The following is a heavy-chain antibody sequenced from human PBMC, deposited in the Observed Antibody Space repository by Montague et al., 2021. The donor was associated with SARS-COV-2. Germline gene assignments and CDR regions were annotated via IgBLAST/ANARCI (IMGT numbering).Heavy chain of an antibody. CDR3: ARDAYYDGSVGYPHYFDY. D-gene: IGHD3-10*01. V-gene: IGHV4-31*01. Sequence: TLSLTCTVSGGTISSGYYYWIWLPPDPGQGLDWNVYINYSGTSNYNPSLQSPVTISVDTSKNQFSLKLSSVTAADTALYYCARDAYYDGSVGYPHYFDYWGQGTLVTVSS. CDR2: INYSGTS. CDR1: GGTISSGYYY. J-gene: IGHJ4*02.